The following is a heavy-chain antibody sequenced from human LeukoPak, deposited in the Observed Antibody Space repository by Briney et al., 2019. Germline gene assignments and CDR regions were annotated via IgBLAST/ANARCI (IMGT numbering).Heavy chain of an antibody. CDR2: ISTSGST. CDR3: ARDSRSSINWFDP. V-gene: IGHV4-4*07. D-gene: IGHD2-2*01. Sequence: PSETLSLTCIVSGGSISRYYWSWIRQPAGKGLEWIGRISTSGSTNYNPSLKSRVTMSVDTSKNQFSLKLSSVTAADTAMYYCARDSRSSINWFDPWGQGTLVTVSS. J-gene: IGHJ5*02. CDR1: GGSISRYY.